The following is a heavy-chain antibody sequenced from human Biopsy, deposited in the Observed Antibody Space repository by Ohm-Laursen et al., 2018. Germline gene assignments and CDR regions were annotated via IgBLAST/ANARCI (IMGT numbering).Heavy chain of an antibody. CDR2: IYYSVMT. D-gene: IGHD4-11*01. CDR1: GDSVTKYY. V-gene: IGHV4-59*02. Sequence: GTLSLTWTVSGDSVTKYYWSWIRQPPGKGLEWIGHIYYSVMTNYNPSLQSRVSISVNTSRNQVSLTLSSVTAADTAVYYCARDSGILNYGNFKYYHYYGMDVWGQGTKVTVSS. J-gene: IGHJ6*02. CDR3: ARDSGILNYGNFKYYHYYGMDV.